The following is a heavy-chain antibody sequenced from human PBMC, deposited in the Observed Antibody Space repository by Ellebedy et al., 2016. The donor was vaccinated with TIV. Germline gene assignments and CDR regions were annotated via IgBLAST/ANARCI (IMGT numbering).Heavy chain of an antibody. J-gene: IGHJ3*02. Sequence: PGGSLRLSCAASGFTFSNAWMTWVRQAPGKGLEWVSHISLDGTSPTYAGSVKGRFTISRDNAKNTLYLQMNSLRAEDTAVYYCATQGSACFTIWGLGTMVTVSS. CDR1: GFTFSNAW. D-gene: IGHD3-10*02. V-gene: IGHV3-74*01. CDR3: ATQGSACFTI. CDR2: ISLDGTSP.